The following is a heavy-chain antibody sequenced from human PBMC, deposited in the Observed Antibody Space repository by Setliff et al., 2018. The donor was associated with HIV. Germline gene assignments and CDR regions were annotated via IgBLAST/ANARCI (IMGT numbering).Heavy chain of an antibody. J-gene: IGHJ5*02. Sequence: LSLTCTVSGGSISTDYWTWVRQSAGKGLEWIGRIQTSEGTKYNPSLQSRVTISLDTSKNQFSLKLSSVTAADTAVYYCARDIQAAGTGWFDPWGQGTLVTVSS. CDR1: GGSISTDY. D-gene: IGHD6-13*01. CDR3: ARDIQAAGTGWFDP. CDR2: IQTSEGT. V-gene: IGHV4-4*07.